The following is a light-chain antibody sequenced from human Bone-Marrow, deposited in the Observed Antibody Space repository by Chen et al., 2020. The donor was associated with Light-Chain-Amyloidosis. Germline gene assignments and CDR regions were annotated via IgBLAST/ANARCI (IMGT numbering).Light chain of an antibody. Sequence: SYVLTQPSSVAVAPRQTATIACGGNNIGSTSVHWYQQTPGQPPLLVVYDASDRPSGIPGRLAGSNAGNTATLTISRVEAGDEADYYCQVWDRGSDRPVFGGGTKLTVL. CDR1: NIGSTS. CDR3: QVWDRGSDRPV. J-gene: IGLJ3*02. CDR2: DAS. V-gene: IGLV3-21*02.